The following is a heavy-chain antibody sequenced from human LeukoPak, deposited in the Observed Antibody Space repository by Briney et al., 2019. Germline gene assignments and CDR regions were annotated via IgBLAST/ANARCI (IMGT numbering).Heavy chain of an antibody. CDR1: GGSISSYY. D-gene: IGHD3-22*01. Sequence: PSETLSLTCTVSGGSISSYYWSWIRQPPGKGLEWIGYIYYSGSTNYNPSLKSRVTISVDTSKNQFSLKLSSVPAADTAVYYCARVGYYDSEGWFDPWGQGTLVTVSS. V-gene: IGHV4-59*01. CDR2: IYYSGST. J-gene: IGHJ5*02. CDR3: ARVGYYDSEGWFDP.